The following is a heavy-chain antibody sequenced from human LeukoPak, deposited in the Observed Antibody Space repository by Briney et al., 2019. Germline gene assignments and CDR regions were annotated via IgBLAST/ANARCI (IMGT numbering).Heavy chain of an antibody. V-gene: IGHV3-48*01. CDR1: GFTFSSYS. CDR2: ISSSSSTI. CDR3: ARDRATGYYDILTGYSDY. Sequence: GGSLRLSCAASGFTFSSYSMNWVRQAPGKGLEWVSYISSSSSTIYYADSVKGRFTISRDNAKNSLHLQMNSLRAEDTAVYYCARDRATGYYDILTGYSDYWGQGTLVTVSS. J-gene: IGHJ4*02. D-gene: IGHD3-9*01.